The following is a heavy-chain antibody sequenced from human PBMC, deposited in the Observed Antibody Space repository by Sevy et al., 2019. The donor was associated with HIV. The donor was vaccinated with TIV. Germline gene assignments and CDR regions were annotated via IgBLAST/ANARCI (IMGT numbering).Heavy chain of an antibody. Sequence: SETLSLTCTVSGGSINSDHWNWIRQPPGKGLEWIGYVYYIGGTNYNSSLKNRVTISVDRTKNQFSLKLTSVTAADTAVYYCARRNDFAIWGRGTMVTVSS. CDR2: VYYIGGT. CDR1: GGSINSDH. J-gene: IGHJ3*02. V-gene: IGHV4-59*08. CDR3: ARRNDFAI.